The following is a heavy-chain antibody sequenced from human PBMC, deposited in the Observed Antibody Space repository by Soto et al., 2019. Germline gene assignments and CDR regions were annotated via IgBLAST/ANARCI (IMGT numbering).Heavy chain of an antibody. CDR3: TTDLGYNWNYGLYYGMDV. CDR2: IKSKTDGGTT. Sequence: EVQLVESGGGLVKPGGSLRLSCAASGFTFSNAWMNWVRQAPGKGLEWVGRIKSKTDGGTTDYAAPVKGRFTISRDDSKNTLYLQMNSLKTEDTAVYFCTTDLGYNWNYGLYYGMDVWGQGTTVTVSS. V-gene: IGHV3-15*07. D-gene: IGHD1-7*01. CDR1: GFTFSNAW. J-gene: IGHJ6*02.